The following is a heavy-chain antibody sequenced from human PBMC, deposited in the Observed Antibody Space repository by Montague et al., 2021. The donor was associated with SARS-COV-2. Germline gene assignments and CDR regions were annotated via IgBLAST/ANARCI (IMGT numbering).Heavy chain of an antibody. D-gene: IGHD5-24*01. V-gene: IGHV3-15*01. CDR1: GFTFGSAW. Sequence: SLRLSCAASGFTFGSAWMTWVRQSPGKGLEWVGRIKSKAVGGAIQYATSVKGRFTISRDDSENTLYLQMDSLTTEDTAAYYCTADFSDTAEQMAQTDLWGQGTLVTVSS. CDR2: IKSKAVGGAI. J-gene: IGHJ5*02. CDR3: TADFSDTAEQMAQTDL.